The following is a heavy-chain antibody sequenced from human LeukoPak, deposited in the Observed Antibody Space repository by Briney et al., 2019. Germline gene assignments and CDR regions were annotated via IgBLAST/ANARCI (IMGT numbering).Heavy chain of an antibody. D-gene: IGHD3-3*01. Sequence: PSETLSLTCTVSGGSISSYYWSWIRQPAGKGLEWIGRIYTSGSTNYNPSLKSRVTMSVDTSKNQFSLKLSSVTAADTAVYYCARGRGGYDFWSGYYPLPDTYYFDYWGQGTLVTVSS. CDR3: ARGRGGYDFWSGYYPLPDTYYFDY. CDR1: GGSISSYY. J-gene: IGHJ4*02. CDR2: IYTSGST. V-gene: IGHV4-4*07.